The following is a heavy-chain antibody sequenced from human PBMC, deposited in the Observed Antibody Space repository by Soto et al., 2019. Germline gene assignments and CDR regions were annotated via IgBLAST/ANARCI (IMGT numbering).Heavy chain of an antibody. J-gene: IGHJ3*02. CDR1: SGSISSSNW. CDR3: ARAAYDILTGYYSHAFDI. CDR2: IYHSGST. D-gene: IGHD3-9*01. Sequence: SETLSLTCAVSSGSISSSNWWSWVRQPPGKGLEWIGEIYHSGSTNYNPSLKSRVTISVDKSKNQFSLKLSSVTAADTAVYYCARAAYDILTGYYSHAFDIWGQGTMVTVSS. V-gene: IGHV4-4*02.